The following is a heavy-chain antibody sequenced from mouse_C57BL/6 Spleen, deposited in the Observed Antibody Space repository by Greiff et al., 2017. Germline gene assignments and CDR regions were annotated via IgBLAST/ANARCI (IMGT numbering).Heavy chain of an antibody. CDR3: ARVYYGYDRGYYFDY. CDR1: GFTFSSYA. J-gene: IGHJ2*01. V-gene: IGHV5-4*03. D-gene: IGHD2-2*01. CDR2: ISAGGSYT. Sequence: EVKLVESGGGLVKPGGSLKLSCAASGFTFSSYAMSWVRQTPEKRLEWVATISAGGSYTYYPDNVKGRFTISRDNAKNNLYLQMSHLKSEDTAMYYCARVYYGYDRGYYFDYWGQGTPLTVSS.